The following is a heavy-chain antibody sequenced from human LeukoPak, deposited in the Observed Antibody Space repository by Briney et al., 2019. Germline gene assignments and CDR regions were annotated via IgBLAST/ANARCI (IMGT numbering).Heavy chain of an antibody. CDR3: AREGNPVETIKNYFDY. V-gene: IGHV1-69*13. CDR2: IIPIFGTA. J-gene: IGHJ4*02. D-gene: IGHD1-14*01. Sequence: SVKVSCKASGGTFSIYAISWVRQAPGQGLEWMGGIIPIFGTANYAQKFQGRVTITADESTSTAYMELSSLRSEDTAVYYCAREGNPVETIKNYFDYWGQGTLVTVSS. CDR1: GGTFSIYA.